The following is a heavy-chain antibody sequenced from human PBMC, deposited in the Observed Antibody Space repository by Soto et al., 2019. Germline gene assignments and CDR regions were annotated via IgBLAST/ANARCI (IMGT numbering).Heavy chain of an antibody. J-gene: IGHJ5*02. CDR3: AITGTPTAPVWFDP. D-gene: IGHD1-7*01. CDR1: GYSFTIYW. Sequence: PGESLKISCKGSGYSFTIYWISWVRQMPGKGLEWMGRIDPSDSYTNYSPSFQGHVTISADKSISTAYLQWSSLKASDTAMYYCAITGTPTAPVWFDPWGQGTLVTVSS. CDR2: IDPSDSYT. V-gene: IGHV5-10-1*01.